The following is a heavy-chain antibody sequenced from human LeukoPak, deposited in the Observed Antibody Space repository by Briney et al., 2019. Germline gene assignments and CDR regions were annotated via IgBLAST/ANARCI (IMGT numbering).Heavy chain of an antibody. CDR2: INHSEST. CDR3: ARGGGITMGSITMVRGVRIWVY. J-gene: IGHJ4*02. Sequence: SETLSLTCAVYGGSFSGYYWSWIRQPPGKGLEWIGEINHSESTNYNPSLKSRVTISVDTSKNQFSLKLSSVTAADTAVYYCARGGGITMGSITMVRGVRIWVYWGQGTLVTVSS. D-gene: IGHD3-10*01. CDR1: GGSFSGYY. V-gene: IGHV4-34*01.